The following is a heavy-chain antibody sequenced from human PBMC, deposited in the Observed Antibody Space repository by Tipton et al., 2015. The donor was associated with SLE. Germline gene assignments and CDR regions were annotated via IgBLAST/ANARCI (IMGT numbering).Heavy chain of an antibody. CDR3: ARIVAAAGTRYFDY. V-gene: IGHV4-39*07. CDR2: IYYSGST. CDR1: GGSISSSSYY. J-gene: IGHJ4*02. D-gene: IGHD6-13*01. Sequence: TLSLTCTVSGGSISSSSYYWGWIRQPPGKGLEWIGSIYYSGSTYYNPSLKSRVTISADTSKNQFSLKLSSVTAADTAVYYCARIVAAAGTRYFDYWGQGTLVTVYS.